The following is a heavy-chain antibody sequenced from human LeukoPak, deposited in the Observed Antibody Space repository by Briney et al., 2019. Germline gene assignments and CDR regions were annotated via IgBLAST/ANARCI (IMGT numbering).Heavy chain of an antibody. V-gene: IGHV3-21*01. CDR3: ARGLGAAVAGTDWYFDL. D-gene: IGHD6-19*01. CDR1: GFTFSSYS. CDR2: IGFRNSYI. J-gene: IGHJ2*01. Sequence: GGSLRLSCAASGFTFSSYSMNWVRQAPGKGLEWVSSIGFRNSYIYYADSVKGRFTISRDNAKNSLYLQMDSLRAEDTAVYYCARGLGAAVAGTDWYFDLWGRGTLVTVSS.